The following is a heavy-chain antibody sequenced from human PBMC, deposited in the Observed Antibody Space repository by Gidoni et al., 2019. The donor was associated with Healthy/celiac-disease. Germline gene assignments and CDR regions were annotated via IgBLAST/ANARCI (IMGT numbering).Heavy chain of an antibody. CDR2: IIPIFGTA. D-gene: IGHD4-17*01. CDR3: ARGRAYGDYQGWFDP. CDR1: GGTFSRYA. J-gene: IGHJ5*02. Sequence: QVQLVQSGAEVKKPGSSVKVSCKASGGTFSRYAISWVRQAPGQGLEWMGGIIPIFGTANYAQKFQGRVTITADESTSTAYIELSSLRSEDTAVYYCARGRAYGDYQGWFDPWGQGTLVTVSS. V-gene: IGHV1-69*01.